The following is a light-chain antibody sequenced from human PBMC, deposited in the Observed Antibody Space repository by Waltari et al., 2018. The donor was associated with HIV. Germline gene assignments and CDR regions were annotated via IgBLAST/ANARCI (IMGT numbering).Light chain of an antibody. CDR3: SAWDGSLSAVV. CDR2: GNN. CDR1: NSNIGLNF. J-gene: IGLJ2*01. V-gene: IGLV1-47*01. Sequence: QSILTQSPSASGPPGQRITISCSGNNSNIGLNFVYWYQQVSGTAPKLLIFGNNQRPSGVPDRFSASKSGATASLAISGLRSEDEADYYCSAWDGSLSAVVFGGGTKLTVL.